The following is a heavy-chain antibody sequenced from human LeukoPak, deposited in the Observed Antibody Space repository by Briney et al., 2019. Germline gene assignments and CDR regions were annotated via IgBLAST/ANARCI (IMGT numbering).Heavy chain of an antibody. CDR2: ISIDDNT. CDR3: ARASNYAFDT. Sequence: PGGSLRLSCAVSGFIVSTNSLAWVRQAPGKGPEWVSFISIDDNTYYADSVKGRFTISRDNSKNTLYLQMNSLRAEDTAVYYCARASNYAFDTWGQGTLVTVSS. V-gene: IGHV3-53*01. J-gene: IGHJ5*02. D-gene: IGHD1-7*01. CDR1: GFIVSTNS.